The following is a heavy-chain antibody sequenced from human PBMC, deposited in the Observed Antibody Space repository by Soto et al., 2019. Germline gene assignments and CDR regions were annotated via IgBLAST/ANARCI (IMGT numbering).Heavy chain of an antibody. D-gene: IGHD6-19*01. Sequence: GGSVEVSRQASGGPFSSYSISWVRQAPGQGLEWMGIINPSGGSTSYAQKFQGRVTMTRDTSTSTVYMELSSLRSEDTAVYYCARVGSSGWINWFDPWGQGTLVTVSS. J-gene: IGHJ5*02. CDR3: ARVGSSGWINWFDP. CDR1: GGPFSSYS. V-gene: IGHV1-46*01. CDR2: INPSGGST.